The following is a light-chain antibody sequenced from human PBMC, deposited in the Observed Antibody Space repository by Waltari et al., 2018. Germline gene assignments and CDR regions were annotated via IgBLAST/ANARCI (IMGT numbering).Light chain of an antibody. J-gene: IGLJ3*02. Sequence: QSVLTQPPSASGTPGQRVTIPCSGSSSNTGSNFVYWYQQLPGTAPKPLIYRNNQRPSGVPDRFSGSKSGTSASLAISGLRSEDEADYYCAPWDDSLSGPGVFGGGTKLTVL. CDR2: RNN. CDR1: SSNTGSNF. V-gene: IGLV1-47*01. CDR3: APWDDSLSGPGV.